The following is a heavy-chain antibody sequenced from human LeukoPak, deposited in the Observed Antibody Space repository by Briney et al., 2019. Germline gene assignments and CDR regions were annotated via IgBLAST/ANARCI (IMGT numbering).Heavy chain of an antibody. J-gene: IGHJ4*02. D-gene: IGHD1-26*01. CDR1: GYTLTELS. V-gene: IGHV1-24*01. CDR2: FDPEDGET. Sequence: ASVKVSCKVSGYTLTELSMHWVRQAPGKGLEWMGGFDPEDGETIYAQKFQGRVTMTEDTSTDTAYMELSSLRSEDTAVYYCTSSGSYDAQLDYWGQGTLVTVSS. CDR3: TSSGSYDAQLDY.